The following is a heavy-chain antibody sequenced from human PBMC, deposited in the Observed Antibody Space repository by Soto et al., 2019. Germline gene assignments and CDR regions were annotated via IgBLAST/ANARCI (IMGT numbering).Heavy chain of an antibody. V-gene: IGHV3-30*18. D-gene: IGHD1-26*01. Sequence: QVQLVESGGGVVQPGRSLRLSCAASGFTFSSYGMHWVRQAPGKGLEWVAVISYDGSNKYYADSVKGRFTISRDNSKNALYRQMNSLRAEDTAVYYCAKDPGWELDTTDPDAFDIWGQGTMVTVSS. J-gene: IGHJ3*02. CDR3: AKDPGWELDTTDPDAFDI. CDR1: GFTFSSYG. CDR2: ISYDGSNK.